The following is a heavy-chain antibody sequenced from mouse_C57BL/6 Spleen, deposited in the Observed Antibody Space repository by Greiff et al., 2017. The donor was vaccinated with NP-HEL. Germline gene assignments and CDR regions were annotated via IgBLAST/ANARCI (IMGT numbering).Heavy chain of an antibody. D-gene: IGHD2-3*01. CDR3: ARRWLLQTPNWYFDV. CDR1: GFTFSSYA. Sequence: DVMLVESGGGLVKPGGSLKLSCAASGFTFSSYAMSWVRQTPEKRLEWVATISDGGSYTYYPDNVKGRFTISRDNAKNNLYLQMSHLKSEDTAMYYCARRWLLQTPNWYFDVWGTGTTVPVSS. J-gene: IGHJ1*03. V-gene: IGHV5-4*03. CDR2: ISDGGSYT.